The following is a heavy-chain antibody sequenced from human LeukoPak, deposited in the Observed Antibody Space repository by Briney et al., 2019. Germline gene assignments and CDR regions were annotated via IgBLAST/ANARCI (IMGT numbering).Heavy chain of an antibody. V-gene: IGHV4-59*01. CDR1: GGSLSHYY. D-gene: IGHD4-11*01. J-gene: IGHJ4*02. Sequence: SETLSLTCTVSGGSLSHYYWNWIRQPPGKGLEWIGYIYYSGSTSYNPSLKSRVTLSVDTSKNQFSLKLNSVTAADTAVYYCARDCPWATRGLDYWGQGTLVTVSS. CDR3: ARDCPWATRGLDY. CDR2: IYYSGST.